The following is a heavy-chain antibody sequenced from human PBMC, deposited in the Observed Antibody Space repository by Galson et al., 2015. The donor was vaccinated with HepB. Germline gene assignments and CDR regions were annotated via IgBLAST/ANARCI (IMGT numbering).Heavy chain of an antibody. J-gene: IGHJ4*02. CDR1: GFTFSSSA. CDR3: AKDDPLLSFYAY. V-gene: IGHV3-23*01. Sequence: SLRLSCAASGFTFSSSAMSWVRQAPGKGLEWVSGISGSGGSTYYTDSVKGRFTISRDNSKNTVYLQMNSLRGEDTALYYCAKDDPLLSFYAYWGQGALVTVSS. CDR2: ISGSGGST. D-gene: IGHD2/OR15-2a*01.